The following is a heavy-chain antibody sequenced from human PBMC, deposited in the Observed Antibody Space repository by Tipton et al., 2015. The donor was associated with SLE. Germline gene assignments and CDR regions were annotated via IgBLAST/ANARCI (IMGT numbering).Heavy chain of an antibody. Sequence: SLRLSCAASGFTFSSYEMNWVRHAPGKGLEWVSYISSSGSTIYYADSVKGRFTISRDNAKNSLYLQMNSLRAEDTAVYYCARAPGIAAANDAFDIWGQGTMVTVSS. CDR2: ISSSGSTI. D-gene: IGHD6-13*01. V-gene: IGHV3-48*03. CDR1: GFTFSSYE. J-gene: IGHJ3*02. CDR3: ARAPGIAAANDAFDI.